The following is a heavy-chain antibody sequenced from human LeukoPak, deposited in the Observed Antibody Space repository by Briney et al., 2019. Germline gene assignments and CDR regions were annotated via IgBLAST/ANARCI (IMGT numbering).Heavy chain of an antibody. CDR3: ARRVARGSPVKSYYFDY. Sequence: SETLSLTCAVSGGSISSGGYSWSWIRQPPGEGLEWIGYIYHSGSTYYNPSLKSRVTISVDRSKNQFSLKLSSVTAADTAVYYCARRVARGSPVKSYYFDYWGQGTLVTVSS. V-gene: IGHV4-30-2*01. D-gene: IGHD3-3*01. J-gene: IGHJ4*02. CDR1: GGSISSGGYS. CDR2: IYHSGST.